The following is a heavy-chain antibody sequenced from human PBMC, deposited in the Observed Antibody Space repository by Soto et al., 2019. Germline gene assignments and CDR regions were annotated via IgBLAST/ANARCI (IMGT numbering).Heavy chain of an antibody. V-gene: IGHV3-23*01. J-gene: IGHJ3*02. CDR1: GFTFSSYA. CDR3: AKGHFDYVWGSYRNGDAFDI. D-gene: IGHD3-16*02. CDR2: ISGSGGST. Sequence: GGSLRLSCAASGFTFSSYAMSWVRQAPGKGLEWVSAISGSGGSTYYADSVKGRFTISRDNSKNTLYLQMNSLRAEDTAVYYCAKGHFDYVWGSYRNGDAFDIWGQGTMVTVSS.